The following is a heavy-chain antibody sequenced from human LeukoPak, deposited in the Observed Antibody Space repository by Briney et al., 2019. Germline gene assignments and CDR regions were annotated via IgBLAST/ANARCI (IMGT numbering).Heavy chain of an antibody. J-gene: IGHJ6*02. D-gene: IGHD1-1*01. CDR3: ARCSRGTSVGMDV. CDR1: GGSISNYY. Sequence: PSETLSLTCSASGGSISNYYWTWIRQPPGKGLEWIGYIYYSGNTDYNPSLKSRVTISLDTSKNQHSLKLTSVTAADTAVYYCARCSRGTSVGMDVWGQGTTVTVSS. CDR2: IYYSGNT. V-gene: IGHV4-59*08.